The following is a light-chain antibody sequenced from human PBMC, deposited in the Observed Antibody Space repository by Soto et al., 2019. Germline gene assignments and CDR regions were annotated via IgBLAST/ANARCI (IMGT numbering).Light chain of an antibody. CDR2: TDN. J-gene: IGLJ2*01. CDR3: CSYAGSPL. V-gene: IGLV1-44*01. CDR1: SSNIGGNT. Sequence: QSVLTQPPSASGTPGQRVTISCSGSSSNIGGNTVNWYQHLPGTAPKVLIYTDNQRPSGVPDRFSGSKSGTSASLGISGLQSEDEADYYCCSYAGSPLFGGGTKVTVL.